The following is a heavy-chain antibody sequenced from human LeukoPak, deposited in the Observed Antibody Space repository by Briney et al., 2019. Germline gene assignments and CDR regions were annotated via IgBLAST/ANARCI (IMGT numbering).Heavy chain of an antibody. J-gene: IGHJ6*02. CDR1: GGSISSGDSY. CDR2: IYYSGST. CDR3: AREGYGDRDYYGLDV. Sequence: SETLSLTCTVSGGSISSGDSYWSWIRQPPGKGLEWIVYIYYSGSTYYNPSLQGRLTISVDTSKNQFSLKLSSVTAADTAVYYCAREGYGDRDYYGLDVWGQGTRVTVSS. V-gene: IGHV4-30-4*01. D-gene: IGHD4-17*01.